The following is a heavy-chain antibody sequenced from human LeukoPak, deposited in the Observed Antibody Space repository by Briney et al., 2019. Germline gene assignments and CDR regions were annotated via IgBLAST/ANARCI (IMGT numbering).Heavy chain of an antibody. CDR2: MSGSSSDI. J-gene: IGHJ3*02. Sequence: GGSLRLSCAASGFIFSTYSMNWVRQAPGKGLEWVSSMSGSSSDIFYADSVKGRFTISRDNAKNSLYLEMNSLRAEDTAVYYCARDQLSIMITSGGVGDPSSALDIWGQGTMVTVSS. CDR3: ARDQLSIMITSGGVGDPSSALDI. D-gene: IGHD3-16*01. V-gene: IGHV3-21*01. CDR1: GFIFSTYS.